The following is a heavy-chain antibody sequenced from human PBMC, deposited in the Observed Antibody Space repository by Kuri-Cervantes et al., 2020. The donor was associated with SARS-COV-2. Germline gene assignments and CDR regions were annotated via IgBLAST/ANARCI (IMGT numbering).Heavy chain of an antibody. J-gene: IGHJ6*03. V-gene: IGHV3-11*06. CDR3: ARAFEGYYYYMDV. CDR2: ISNSSSYI. CDR1: GFIFSDYY. Sequence: GESLKISCTASGFIFSDYYMTWIRQAPGKGLEWVSSISNSSSYIYYADSVKGRFTISRDNAKNSLYLQMNSLRAEDTAVYYCARAFEGYYYYMDVWGKRTTVTSP.